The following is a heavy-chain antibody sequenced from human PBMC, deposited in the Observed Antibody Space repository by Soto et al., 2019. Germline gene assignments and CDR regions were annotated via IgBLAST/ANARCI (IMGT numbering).Heavy chain of an antibody. CDR1: GYSFASYW. D-gene: IGHD6-25*01. V-gene: IGHV5-51*01. Sequence: GESLKISCKGSGYSFASYWIGWVRQMPGKGLEWMGVIYPVNSDTRYSASFQGQVTISADKSTSTAYLQWSSLKASDTAMYYCARCPNGYNCDYWGQGTQVTVS. J-gene: IGHJ4*02. CDR3: ARCPNGYNCDY. CDR2: IYPVNSDT.